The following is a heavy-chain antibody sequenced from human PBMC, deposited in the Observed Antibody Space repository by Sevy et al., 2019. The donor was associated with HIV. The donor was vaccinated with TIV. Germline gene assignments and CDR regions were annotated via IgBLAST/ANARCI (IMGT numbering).Heavy chain of an antibody. V-gene: IGHV3-23*01. CDR3: AKGRRVGGNYENYFDY. D-gene: IGHD1-7*01. CDR2: ISGSGGST. CDR1: GFTFSSYA. Sequence: GGSLRLSCADSGFTFSSYAMSWVRQAPGKGLEWVSAISGSGGSTYYADSVKGRCTISRDNSKNTLYLQMNSRRAEDTAVDYCAKGRRVGGNYENYFDYWGQGTLVTVSS. J-gene: IGHJ4*02.